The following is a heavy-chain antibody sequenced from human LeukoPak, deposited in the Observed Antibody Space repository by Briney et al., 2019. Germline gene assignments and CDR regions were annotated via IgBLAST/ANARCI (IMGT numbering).Heavy chain of an antibody. CDR3: AKLAYCGGDCYTETNAFDI. CDR1: DLTFRSYA. J-gene: IGHJ3*02. Sequence: GRSLRLSCVVSDLTFRSYAMHWVRQAPGKGLEWVAVISYDGSNKYYADSVKGRFTISRDNSKNTLYLQMNSLRAEDTAVYYCAKLAYCGGDCYTETNAFDIWGQGTMVTVSS. V-gene: IGHV3-30*18. D-gene: IGHD2-21*02. CDR2: ISYDGSNK.